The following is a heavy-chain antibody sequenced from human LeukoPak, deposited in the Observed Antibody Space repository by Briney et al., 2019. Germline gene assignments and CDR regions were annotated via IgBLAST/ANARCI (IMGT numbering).Heavy chain of an antibody. D-gene: IGHD6-19*01. J-gene: IGHJ4*02. CDR3: ARDGSGWSSLIDY. CDR2: INSDGSST. Sequence: PGGSLRLSCAAPGSTFSSYWMHWVRQAPGKGLVWVSRINSDGSSTSYADSVKGRFTISRDNAKNTLYLQMNSLRAEDTAVYYCARDGSGWSSLIDYWGQGTLVTVSS. V-gene: IGHV3-74*01. CDR1: GSTFSSYW.